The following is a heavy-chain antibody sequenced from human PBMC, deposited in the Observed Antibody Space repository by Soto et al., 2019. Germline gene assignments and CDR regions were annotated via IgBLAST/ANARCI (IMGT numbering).Heavy chain of an antibody. Sequence: SDTLSLTCTVSGDSIISSDFYWGWVRQPPGKGLEWIGSIFYLGSSYYNPSLKSRVTMSVDTSKNQVSLRLRSVTAADTALYFCARHSLALRKNNWFDPWGQGIMVT. CDR2: IFYLGSS. D-gene: IGHD3-3*02. V-gene: IGHV4-39*01. CDR1: GDSIISSDFY. J-gene: IGHJ5*02. CDR3: ARHSLALRKNNWFDP.